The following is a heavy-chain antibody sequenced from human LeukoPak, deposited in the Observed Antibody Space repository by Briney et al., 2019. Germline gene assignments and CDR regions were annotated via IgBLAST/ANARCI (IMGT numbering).Heavy chain of an antibody. CDR2: IKQDGSEK. Sequence: GGSLRLSCAASGFTFSSYWMSWVRQAPGKGLEWVANIKQDGSEKYYVDSVKGRFTISRDNAKNSLYLQMNSLRAEDTAYYCARVSREGWYFDLWGRGTLVTVSS. CDR1: GFTFSSYW. CDR3: ARVSREGWYFDL. V-gene: IGHV3-7*01. J-gene: IGHJ2*01.